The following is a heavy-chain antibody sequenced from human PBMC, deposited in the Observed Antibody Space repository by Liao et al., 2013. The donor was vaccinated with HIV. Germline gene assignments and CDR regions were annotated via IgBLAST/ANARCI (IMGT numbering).Heavy chain of an antibody. D-gene: IGHD4-11*01. CDR1: GGSINSGSYF. V-gene: IGHV4-61*02. J-gene: IGHJ4*02. CDR2: IYTSGST. Sequence: QVQLQESGPGLVKPSQTLSLTCTVSGGSINSGSYFWSWIRQPAGKGLEWIGRIYTSGSTDYNPSLKSRVTISVDTSKNQFSLNLTSMTAADTAVYYCARAFDYSNYALEHWGQGTLVTVSS. CDR3: ARAFDYSNYALEH.